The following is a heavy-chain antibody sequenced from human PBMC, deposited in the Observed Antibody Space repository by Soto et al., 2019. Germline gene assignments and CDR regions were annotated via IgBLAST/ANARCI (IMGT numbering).Heavy chain of an antibody. Sequence: PGGSLRLSCAASGFTFSSYGMHWVRQAPGKGLEWVSVISGSGNSTYYADSVKGRFTISRGNSKNTLYLQMNSLRAEDTAVYYCAKDISIVVVVAASYQFQHWGQGTLVTVSS. CDR2: ISGSGNST. CDR3: AKDISIVVVVAASYQFQH. V-gene: IGHV3-23*01. CDR1: GFTFSSYG. D-gene: IGHD2-15*01. J-gene: IGHJ1*01.